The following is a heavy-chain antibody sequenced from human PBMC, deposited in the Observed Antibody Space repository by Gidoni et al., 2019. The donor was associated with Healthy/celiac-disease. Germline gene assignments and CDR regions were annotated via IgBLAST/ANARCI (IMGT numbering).Heavy chain of an antibody. D-gene: IGHD6-19*01. CDR3: AKDSSGWLQDYFDY. V-gene: IGHV3-9*01. Sequence: EVQLVESGGGLVQPGRSLRLSCAASGFTCDDYAMHWDRPAPGKGLELVSGISWNSGSIGYADSVKCRFTISRDNAKNSLYLQMNSLRAEDTALYYCAKDSSGWLQDYFDYWGQGTLVTVSS. J-gene: IGHJ4*02. CDR1: GFTCDDYA. CDR2: ISWNSGSI.